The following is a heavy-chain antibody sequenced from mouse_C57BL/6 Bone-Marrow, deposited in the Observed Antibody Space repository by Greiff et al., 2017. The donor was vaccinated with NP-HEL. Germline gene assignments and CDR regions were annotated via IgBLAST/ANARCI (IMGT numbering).Heavy chain of an antibody. CDR2: ISNGGGST. CDR3: ARHRHYYGTSYWYFDV. Sequence: EVQGVESGGGLVQPGGSLKLSCAASGFTFSDYYMYWVRQTPEKRLEWVAYISNGGGSTYYPDTVKGRFTISRDNAKNTLYLQMSRLKSEDTAMYYCARHRHYYGTSYWYFDVWGTGTTVTVSS. CDR1: GFTFSDYY. J-gene: IGHJ1*03. V-gene: IGHV5-12*01. D-gene: IGHD1-1*01.